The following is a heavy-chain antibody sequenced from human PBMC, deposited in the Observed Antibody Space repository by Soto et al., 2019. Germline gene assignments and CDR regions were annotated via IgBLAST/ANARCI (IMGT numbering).Heavy chain of an antibody. CDR2: IIPIFGTA. J-gene: IGHJ5*02. Sequence: SVKVSCKASGGTFSSYAISWVRQAPGQGLEWMGGIIPIFGTANYAQKFQGRVTITADKSISAAYLQWGSLKASDTAMYYCARANVWNAGFFAINSFDPWGQGTLVTVSS. CDR3: ARANVWNAGFFAINSFDP. V-gene: IGHV1-69*06. D-gene: IGHD1-1*01. CDR1: GGTFSSYA.